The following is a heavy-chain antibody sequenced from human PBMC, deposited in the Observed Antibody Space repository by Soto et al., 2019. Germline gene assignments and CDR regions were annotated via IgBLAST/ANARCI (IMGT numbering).Heavy chain of an antibody. Sequence: GGSLRLSCAASGFTFSSYSMNWVRQAPGKGLEWVSYISSSSSTIYYADSVKGRFTISRDNAKNSLYLQMNSLRAEDTAVYYCARDGVDYGDATLDYWGQGTLVTVSS. CDR3: ARDGVDYGDATLDY. CDR1: GFTFSSYS. CDR2: ISSSSSTI. D-gene: IGHD4-17*01. V-gene: IGHV3-48*01. J-gene: IGHJ4*02.